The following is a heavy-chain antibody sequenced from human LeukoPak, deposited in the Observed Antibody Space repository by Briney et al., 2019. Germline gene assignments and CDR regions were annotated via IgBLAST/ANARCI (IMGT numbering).Heavy chain of an antibody. V-gene: IGHV3-7*01. Sequence: GGSLRLSCAASGFTFSNYWMNWVRQAPGKGLEWVATIDQGGSQKYYVDSVKGRFTLSRANARNSLYLQMNGLRAEDTAVYYCAGDYYYYYMYVWGKGTTVTVSS. J-gene: IGHJ6*03. CDR1: GFTFSNYW. CDR2: IDQGGSQK. CDR3: AGDYYYYYMYV.